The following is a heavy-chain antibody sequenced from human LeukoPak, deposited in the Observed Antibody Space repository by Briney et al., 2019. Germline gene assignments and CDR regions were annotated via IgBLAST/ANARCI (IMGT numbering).Heavy chain of an antibody. CDR3: ARDHETDSSSWYSQFAY. CDR2: IIPIFGTA. CDR1: GGTFSSYA. D-gene: IGHD6-13*01. V-gene: IGHV1-69*01. J-gene: IGHJ4*02. Sequence: ASVKVSCKAPGGTFSSYAISWVRQAPGQGLEWMGGIIPIFGTANYAQKFQGRVTITADESTSTAYMELSSLRSEDTAVYYCARDHETDSSSWYSQFAYWGQGTLVTVSS.